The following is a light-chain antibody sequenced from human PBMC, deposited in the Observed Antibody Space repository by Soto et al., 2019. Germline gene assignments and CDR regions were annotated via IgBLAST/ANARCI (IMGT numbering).Light chain of an antibody. J-gene: IGKJ1*01. CDR1: QSIDSW. CDR3: QQYQIYSGT. V-gene: IGKV1-5*03. Sequence: DIQMTQSPSPLSASVGDRVTITCRASQSIDSWLAWYQQRPGKPPNLLIYKASTLASGVPSRFSGSGSGTGFSLTINSLQPDDGATYYCQQYQIYSGTFGQGTKVEIK. CDR2: KAS.